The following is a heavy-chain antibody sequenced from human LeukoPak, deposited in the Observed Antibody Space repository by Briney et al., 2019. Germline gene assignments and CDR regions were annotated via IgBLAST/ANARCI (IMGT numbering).Heavy chain of an antibody. CDR3: TTEAYYYGSGNFDY. J-gene: IGHJ4*02. CDR1: GFTFSNAW. CDR2: IKSKTDGGTT. D-gene: IGHD3-10*01. Sequence: PGGSLRLSCAASGFTFSNAWMSWVRQAPGKGLEWVGRIKSKTDGGTTDYAAPVKGRFTISGDDPKNTLYLQMNSLKTEDTAVYYCTTEAYYYGSGNFDYWGQGTLVTVSS. V-gene: IGHV3-15*01.